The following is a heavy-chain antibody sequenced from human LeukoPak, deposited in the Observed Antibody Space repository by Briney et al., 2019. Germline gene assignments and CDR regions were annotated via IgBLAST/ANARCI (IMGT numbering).Heavy chain of an antibody. J-gene: IGHJ4*02. CDR3: AKMGAGLDY. V-gene: IGHV3-9*01. CDR2: ISWNSGSI. Sequence: PGRSLRLSCAASGFTFDDYAMHWVRQAPGKGLEWVSGISWNSGSIGYADSVKGRFTISRDNAKNSLYLQMNSLRAEDTALYYCAKMGAGLDYWGQGTQVTVSS. D-gene: IGHD1-26*01. CDR1: GFTFDDYA.